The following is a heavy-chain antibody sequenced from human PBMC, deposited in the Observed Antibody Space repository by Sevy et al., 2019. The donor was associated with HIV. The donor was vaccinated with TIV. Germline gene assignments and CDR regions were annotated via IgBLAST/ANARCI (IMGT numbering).Heavy chain of an antibody. J-gene: IGHJ4*02. CDR3: ASDTLYYDSSGYSF. CDR2: IWYDGSNK. CDR1: GFTFSSYG. Sequence: GGSLRLSCAASGFTFSSYGMHWVRQAPGKGLEWVAVIWYDGSNKYYADSVKGRFTISRDNSKNTLYLQMNSRRAEDTAVYYCASDTLYYDSSGYSFWGQGTLVTVSS. D-gene: IGHD3-22*01. V-gene: IGHV3-33*08.